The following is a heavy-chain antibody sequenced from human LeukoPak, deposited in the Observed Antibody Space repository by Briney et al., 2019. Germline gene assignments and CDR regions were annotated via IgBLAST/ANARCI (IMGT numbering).Heavy chain of an antibody. CDR1: GGSISSYY. J-gene: IGHJ6*02. CDR2: IYYSGST. Sequence: PSETLSLTCTVSGGSISSYYWSWIRQPPGKGLEWIGYIYYSGSTNYNPSLKSRVTISVDTSKNQFSLKLSSVTAADTAVYYCARGSNSSSWYYYYYYYGMDVWGQGTTVTVSS. V-gene: IGHV4-59*08. D-gene: IGHD6-13*01. CDR3: ARGSNSSSWYYYYYYYGMDV.